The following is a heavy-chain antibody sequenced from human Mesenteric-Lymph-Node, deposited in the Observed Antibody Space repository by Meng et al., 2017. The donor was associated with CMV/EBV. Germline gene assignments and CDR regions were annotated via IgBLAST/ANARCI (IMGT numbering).Heavy chain of an antibody. CDR1: GFTFSSYS. Sequence: GESLKISCAASGFTFSSYSMNWVRQAPGQGLEWVSSISSSSSYIYYADSVKGRFTISRDNAKNSLYLQMNSLRAEDTAVYYCAREGDSSSWSNFDYWGQGALVTVSS. CDR2: ISSSSSYI. CDR3: AREGDSSSWSNFDY. D-gene: IGHD6-13*01. J-gene: IGHJ4*02. V-gene: IGHV3-21*01.